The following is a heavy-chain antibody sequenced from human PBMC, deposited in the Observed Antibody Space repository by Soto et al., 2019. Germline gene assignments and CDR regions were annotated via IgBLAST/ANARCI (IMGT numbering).Heavy chain of an antibody. V-gene: IGHV3-21*01. CDR3: ARDAKKYYYDSSGYSVPDY. Sequence: PGGSLRLSCAASGFTFSGYSRNWVRQAPGKGLEWVSSISSSSSYIYYADSVKGRFTISRDNAKNSLYLQMNSLRAEDTAVYYCARDAKKYYYDSSGYSVPDYWGQGTLVTVSS. J-gene: IGHJ4*02. CDR2: ISSSSSYI. D-gene: IGHD3-22*01. CDR1: GFTFSGYS.